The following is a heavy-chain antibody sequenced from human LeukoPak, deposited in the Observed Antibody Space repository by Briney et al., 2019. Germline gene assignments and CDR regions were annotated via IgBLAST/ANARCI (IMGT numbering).Heavy chain of an antibody. D-gene: IGHD6-25*01. CDR1: GFTFSNYS. V-gene: IGHV3-48*04. Sequence: PGGSLRLSCAASGFTFSNYSMNWVRQAPGEGLEWVSYITSSSSLIYYADSVKGRFTISRDNAKSSLYLQMSSLRAEDTALYYCARDPGFSSGAYYFDSWGQGTLVTVSS. J-gene: IGHJ4*02. CDR3: ARDPGFSSGAYYFDS. CDR2: ITSSSSLI.